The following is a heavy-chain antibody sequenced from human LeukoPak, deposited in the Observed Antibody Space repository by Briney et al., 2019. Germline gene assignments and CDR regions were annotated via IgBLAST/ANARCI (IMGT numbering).Heavy chain of an antibody. CDR2: MNPKSGNT. CDR3: TRGRGWLAPFDF. V-gene: IGHV1-8*01. J-gene: IGHJ4*02. CDR1: GYTFTTYD. D-gene: IGHD3-22*01. Sequence: ASVKVSCKASGYTFTTYDINWVRQAPGQGLEWMGWMNPKSGNTGVAQKVQGRLTMTRNSSTTTAYMGLRGLRFEDTAVYYCTRGRGWLAPFDFWGQGTLVTVSS.